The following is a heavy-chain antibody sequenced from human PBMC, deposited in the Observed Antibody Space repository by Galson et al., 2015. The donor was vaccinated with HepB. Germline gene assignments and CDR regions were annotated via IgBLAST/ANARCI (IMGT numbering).Heavy chain of an antibody. D-gene: IGHD3-22*01. V-gene: IGHV4-59*01. J-gene: IGHJ5*02. CDR2: IYYSGST. CDR3: ARTPRLYFYDTAGWFDP. Sequence: SETLSLTCTVSGGSISSYYWSWIRQPPGKGLEWIGYIYYSGSTKYNPSLKSRVTISLDTSKNQFSLKLTAVTAADTAVYYCARTPRLYFYDTAGWFDPWGQGTLVTVSS. CDR1: GGSISSYY.